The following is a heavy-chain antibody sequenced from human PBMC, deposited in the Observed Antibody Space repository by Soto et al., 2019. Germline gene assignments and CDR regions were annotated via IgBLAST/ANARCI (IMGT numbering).Heavy chain of an antibody. Sequence: PSXTLSLTCTVSCGSISSGGYYWSWIRQHPVKGLEWIGYIYYSGSTYYNPSLKSRVTISVDTSKNQFSLKLSSVTAADTAVYYCARELRFLGMDVWGQGTTVTVSS. D-gene: IGHD3-3*01. V-gene: IGHV4-31*03. CDR3: ARELRFLGMDV. CDR2: IYYSGST. CDR1: CGSISSGGYY. J-gene: IGHJ6*02.